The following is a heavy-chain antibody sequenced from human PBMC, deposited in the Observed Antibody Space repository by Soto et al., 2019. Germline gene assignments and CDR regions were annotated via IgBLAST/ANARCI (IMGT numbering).Heavy chain of an antibody. CDR1: GYTFTSYG. CDR3: ARDQEPTDYFDY. D-gene: IGHD4-17*01. Sequence: ASVKVSCKASGYTFTSYGISWVRQTPGQGLEWMGWISAYNGNTNYAQKLQGRVTMTTDTSTSTAYMELRSLRSDDTAVYYCARDQEPTDYFDYWGQGTLVTVSS. CDR2: ISAYNGNT. J-gene: IGHJ4*02. V-gene: IGHV1-18*01.